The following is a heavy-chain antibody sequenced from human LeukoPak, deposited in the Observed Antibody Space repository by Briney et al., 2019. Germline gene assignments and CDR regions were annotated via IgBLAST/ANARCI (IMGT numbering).Heavy chain of an antibody. Sequence: AGGSLRLSCAASGFTFSSYAMSWVRQAPGKGLEWVSAISGSGGSTYYADSVKGRFTISRDNSKNTLYLQMNSLRAEDTAVYYCAVVMEEEYYYYYMDVWGKGTTVTDSS. J-gene: IGHJ6*03. V-gene: IGHV3-23*01. D-gene: IGHD2-15*01. CDR1: GFTFSSYA. CDR2: ISGSGGST. CDR3: AVVMEEEYYYYYMDV.